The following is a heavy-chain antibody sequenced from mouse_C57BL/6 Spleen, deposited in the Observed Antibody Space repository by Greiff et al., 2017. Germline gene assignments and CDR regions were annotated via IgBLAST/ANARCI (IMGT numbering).Heavy chain of an antibody. CDR3: ARDYYGDFDWYCDV. V-gene: IGHV3-6*01. CDR2: ISYDGSN. Sequence: EVKLQESGPGLVKPSQSLSLTCSVTGYSITSGYYWNWIRQFPGNKLEWMGYISYDGSNNYNPSLKNRISITRDTSKNQFFLKLNSVTTEDTATYYCARDYYGDFDWYCDVWGTGTTVTVSS. J-gene: IGHJ1*03. D-gene: IGHD2-13*01. CDR1: GYSITSGYY.